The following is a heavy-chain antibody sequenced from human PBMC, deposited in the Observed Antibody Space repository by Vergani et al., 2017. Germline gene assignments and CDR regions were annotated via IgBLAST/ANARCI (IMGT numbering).Heavy chain of an antibody. CDR2: IIPIFGTA. J-gene: IGHJ4*02. V-gene: IGHV1-69*01. CDR3: ARIPNGSTGTGAFDY. CDR1: GGTFSSYA. Sequence: QVQLVQSGAEVKKPGSSVKVSCKASGGTFSSYAISWVRQAPGQGLEWMGGIIPIFGTANYAQTFQGRVTITADESTSTAYMEPSSLRSEDTSVYYCARIPNGSTGTGAFDYWGQGTLVTVSS. D-gene: IGHD1-1*01.